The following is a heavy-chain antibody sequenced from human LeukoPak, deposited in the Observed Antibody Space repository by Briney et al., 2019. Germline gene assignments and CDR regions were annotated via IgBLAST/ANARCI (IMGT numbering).Heavy chain of an antibody. CDR2: INPNSGGT. V-gene: IGHV1-2*02. CDR3: ARDREPLHELDY. J-gene: IGHJ4*02. Sequence: ASVKVSCKASGYTFTGYYMHWVRQAPGQGLEWMGWINPNSGGTNYAQKFQGRVTMTRDTSISTAYMELSRLRSDDTAVHYCARDREPLHELDYWGQGTLVTVSS. CDR1: GYTFTGYY. D-gene: IGHD1-26*01.